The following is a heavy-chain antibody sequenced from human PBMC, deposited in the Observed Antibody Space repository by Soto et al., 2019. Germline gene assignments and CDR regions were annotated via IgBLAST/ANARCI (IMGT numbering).Heavy chain of an antibody. CDR3: ARGIQLWLQRWYFDL. V-gene: IGHV2-26*01. CDR1: GFPLSIARMG. Sequence: QVTLKESGPVLVKPPETLTLTCTVSGFPLSIARMGVSWFRQPPGKALEWLAHIFSNDEKSYSTSLKSRLTISKDTSKSQVVLTMANMDPVDTATYYCARGIQLWLQRWYFDLWGRGTLVTVSS. CDR2: IFSNDEK. J-gene: IGHJ2*01. D-gene: IGHD5-18*01.